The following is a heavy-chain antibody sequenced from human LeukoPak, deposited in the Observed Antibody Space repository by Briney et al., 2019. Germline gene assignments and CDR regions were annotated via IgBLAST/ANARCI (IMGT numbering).Heavy chain of an antibody. D-gene: IGHD2-2*01. J-gene: IGHJ6*02. CDR2: IYTGGST. V-gene: IGHV3-66*02. Sequence: TGGSLRLSCAASGFTFRSYWMSWVRQAPGKGLEWVSVIYTGGSTFYADSVKGRFTISRDTSTNTLYLQMNSLRGEDTAVYYCASQRAISRSAYGLDVWGQGTTVTVSS. CDR1: GFTFRSYW. CDR3: ASQRAISRSAYGLDV.